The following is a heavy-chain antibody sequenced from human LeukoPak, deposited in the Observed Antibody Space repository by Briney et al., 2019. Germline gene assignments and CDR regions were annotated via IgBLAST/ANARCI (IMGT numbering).Heavy chain of an antibody. CDR1: GFTFSSYA. CDR3: AKDPSHIVVVTTILNY. V-gene: IGHV3-23*01. CDR2: ISGSGGST. D-gene: IGHD2-21*02. Sequence: GGSLRLSCAASGFTFSSYAMSWVRQAPGKGLEWVSAISGSGGSTYYADSVKDRFTISRDNSKNTLYLQMNSLRAEDTAVYYCAKDPSHIVVVTTILNYWGQEPWSPSPQ. J-gene: IGHJ4*01.